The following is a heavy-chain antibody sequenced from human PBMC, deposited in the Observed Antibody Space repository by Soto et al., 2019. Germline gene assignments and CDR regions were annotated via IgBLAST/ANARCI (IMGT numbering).Heavy chain of an antibody. V-gene: IGHV3-21*01. D-gene: IGHD3-16*01. J-gene: IGHJ3*02. CDR2: IHSSSRYI. CDR1: GFSFSTYS. Sequence: EVQLVESGGGQVKPGGSLRLSCAASGFSFSTYSMNWVRQAPGKGLEWVSSIHSSSRYIYYADSVKGRFTISRDNAKNSLFLQMSSLRAEDTAVYYCARGSQKVWMREDAFDIWGQGTMVSCSS. CDR3: ARGSQKVWMREDAFDI.